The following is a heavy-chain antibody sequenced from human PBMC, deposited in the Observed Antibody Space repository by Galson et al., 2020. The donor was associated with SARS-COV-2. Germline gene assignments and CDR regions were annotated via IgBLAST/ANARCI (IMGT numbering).Heavy chain of an antibody. J-gene: IGHJ3*02. CDR1: GYTFTNYG. V-gene: IGHV1-18*01. D-gene: IGHD3-16*01. CDR2: INTYNGDT. Sequence: GESLKISCKASGYTFTNYGISWVRQAPGQGLEWMGWINTYNGDTYYAPKVQGRVAMTTDTSTTTAYMELTSLRSDDSAIYYCAKVLRWGATAPYDAFDMWGQGTMVSVSS. CDR3: AKVLRWGATAPYDAFDM.